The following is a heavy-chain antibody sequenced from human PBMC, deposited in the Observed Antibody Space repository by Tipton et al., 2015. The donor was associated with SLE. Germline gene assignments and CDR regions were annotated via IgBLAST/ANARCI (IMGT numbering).Heavy chain of an antibody. CDR2: IYYSGST. D-gene: IGHD6-13*01. V-gene: IGHV4-34*09. Sequence: TLSLTCAVYGGSFSGYYWSWIRQSPGKGLEWIGYIYYSGSTYYNPSLKSRVTISVDTSKNQFSLKLSSVTAADTAVYYCARVVYSFSDAFDIWGQGTLVTVSS. CDR3: ARVVYSFSDAFDI. CDR1: GGSFSGYY. J-gene: IGHJ3*02.